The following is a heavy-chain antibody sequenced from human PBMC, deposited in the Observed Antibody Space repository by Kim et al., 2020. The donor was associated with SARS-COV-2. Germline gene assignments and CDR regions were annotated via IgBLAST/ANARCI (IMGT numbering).Heavy chain of an antibody. J-gene: IGHJ6*02. D-gene: IGHD1-26*01. V-gene: IGHV3-64D*06. Sequence: GGSLRLSCSASGFTFSSYAMHWVRQAPGKGLEYVSAISSNGGSTYYADSVKGRFTISRDNSKNTLYLQMSSLRAEDTAVYYCVKGAGIVGGSYYHNYYYGMDVWGQGTTVTVSS. CDR1: GFTFSSYA. CDR2: ISSNGGST. CDR3: VKGAGIVGGSYYHNYYYGMDV.